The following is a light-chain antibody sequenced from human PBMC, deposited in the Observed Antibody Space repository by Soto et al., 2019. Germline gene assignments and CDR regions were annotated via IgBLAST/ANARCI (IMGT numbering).Light chain of an antibody. CDR2: DAS. J-gene: IGKJ1*01. Sequence: DFQMTQSPSSLSASVGDTVTITCRASQFISSFLNWYQQKPGKAPKLLIYDASTLQSGVPSRFSGGGSGTDFSLFISNLQPEDFATYYCQQTYSSRTWTFGRGIKVDIK. CDR1: QFISSF. CDR3: QQTYSSRTWT. V-gene: IGKV1-39*01.